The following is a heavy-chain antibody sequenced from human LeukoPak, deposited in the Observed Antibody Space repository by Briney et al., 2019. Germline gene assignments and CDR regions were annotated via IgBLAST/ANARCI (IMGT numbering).Heavy chain of an antibody. J-gene: IGHJ3*02. Sequence: SETLSLTCTVSGGSISSYYWSWIRQPPGKGLEWIGYIYYSGSTNYKPSLKSRVTISVETSKNQFSLKLRSVTAADTAVYYCARDLPLYCSSISCGAFDIWGQGTMVTVSS. CDR1: GGSISSYY. V-gene: IGHV4-59*01. CDR2: IYYSGST. D-gene: IGHD2-2*01. CDR3: ARDLPLYCSSISCGAFDI.